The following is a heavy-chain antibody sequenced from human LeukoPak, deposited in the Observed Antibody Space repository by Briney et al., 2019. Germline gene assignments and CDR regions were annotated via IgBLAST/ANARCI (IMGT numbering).Heavy chain of an antibody. CDR2: IIPIFGTA. V-gene: IGHV1-69*05. Sequence: ASVKVSCKASGGTFSSYAISWVRQAPGQGLEWMGGIIPIFGTANYAQKFQGRVTITTDESTSTAYMGLSSLRSEDTAVYYCAGGRYYDFWSGPKHYYYYYMDVWGKGTTVTVSS. CDR1: GGTFSSYA. CDR3: AGGRYYDFWSGPKHYYYYYMDV. D-gene: IGHD3-3*01. J-gene: IGHJ6*03.